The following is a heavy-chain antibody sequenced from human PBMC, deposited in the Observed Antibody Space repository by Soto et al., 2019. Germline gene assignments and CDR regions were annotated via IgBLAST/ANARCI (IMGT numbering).Heavy chain of an antibody. CDR1: GFTFSSYA. CDR3: AKDLRAWLQYIKHTYYCYYGMDV. V-gene: IGHV3-23*01. J-gene: IGHJ6*02. Sequence: PGGSLRLSCAASGFTFSSYAMSWVRQAPGKGLEWVSAISGSGGSTYYADSVKGRFTISRDNSKNTLYLQMNSLRAEDTAVYYCAKDLRAWLQYIKHTYYCYYGMDVWGQGTTVTVSS. CDR2: ISGSGGST. D-gene: IGHD5-12*01.